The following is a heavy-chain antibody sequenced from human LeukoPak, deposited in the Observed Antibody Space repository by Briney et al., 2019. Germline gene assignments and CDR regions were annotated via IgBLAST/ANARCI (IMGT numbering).Heavy chain of an antibody. CDR1: GGSISSYY. V-gene: IGHV4-59*01. D-gene: IGHD3-3*01. CDR3: ARGRFLDAFDI. CDR2: TYYSGST. J-gene: IGHJ3*02. Sequence: PSETLSLTCTVSGGSISSYYWSWIRQPPGKGLEWIGYTYYSGSTKYKPSLKSRVTISVDTSKNQFSLKPSSVTAADTAVYYCARGRFLDAFDIWGQGTMVTVSS.